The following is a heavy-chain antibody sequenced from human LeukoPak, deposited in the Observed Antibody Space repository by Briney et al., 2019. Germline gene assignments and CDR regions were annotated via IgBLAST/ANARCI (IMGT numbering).Heavy chain of an antibody. V-gene: IGHV3-23*01. CDR1: AFTFSSYA. CDR2: ISAGGSR. Sequence: GGSLRLSCAASAFTFSSYAMSWVRQAQGKGLEWVSVISAGGSRYYVDSVKGRFIISRDNSKNTLYLQINSLTAEDTAVYYCARGRFDSDYWGQGTLVTVSS. D-gene: IGHD3-9*01. CDR3: ARGRFDSDY. J-gene: IGHJ4*02.